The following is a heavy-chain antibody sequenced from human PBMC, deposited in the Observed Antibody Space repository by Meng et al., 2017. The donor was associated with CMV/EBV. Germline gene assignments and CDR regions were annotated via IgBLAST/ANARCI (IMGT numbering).Heavy chain of an antibody. CDR2: ISSSSNTI. CDR3: ARDGGAYYYDSSGYFYGMDV. CDR1: GFTFSSYS. Sequence: GESLKISCAASGFTFSSYSMNWVRQAPGKGLEWVSYISSSSNTIYYADSVKGRFTISRDNAKNSLYLQMNSLRAEDTAVYYCARDGGAYYYDSSGYFYGMDVWGQGTTVTVSS. V-gene: IGHV3-48*04. D-gene: IGHD3-22*01. J-gene: IGHJ6*02.